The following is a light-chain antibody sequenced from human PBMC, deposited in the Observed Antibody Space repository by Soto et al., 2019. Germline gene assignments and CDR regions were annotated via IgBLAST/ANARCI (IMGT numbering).Light chain of an antibody. CDR1: QNILYSSNNKNY. V-gene: IGKV4-1*01. CDR2: WAS. J-gene: IGKJ3*01. CDR3: QQRSDLPFT. Sequence: DIVMTQSPDSLAVSLGERATINCKSSQNILYSSNNKNYLAWYQQKPGQPPKLLIYWASTRESGVPDRFSGSGSGTDFTLTISSLEPEDFAVYYCQQRSDLPFTFGPGTTVDIK.